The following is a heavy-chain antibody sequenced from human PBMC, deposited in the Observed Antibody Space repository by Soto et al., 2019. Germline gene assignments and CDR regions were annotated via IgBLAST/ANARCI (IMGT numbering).Heavy chain of an antibody. J-gene: IGHJ1*01. Sequence: ASVKVSCKVSGYTLTELSMHWVRQAPGKGLEWMGGFDPEDGETIYAQKFQGRVTMTEDTSTDTAYMELSSLRSEDTAVYYCATDLAPAPYFQHWGQGTLVTVSS. CDR3: ATDLAPAPYFQH. CDR2: FDPEDGET. V-gene: IGHV1-24*01. CDR1: GYTLTELS.